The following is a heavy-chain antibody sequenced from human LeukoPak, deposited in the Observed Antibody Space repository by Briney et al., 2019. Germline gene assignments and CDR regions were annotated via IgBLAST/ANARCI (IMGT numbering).Heavy chain of an antibody. Sequence: GESLKISCRGSGYSFPTFWIGWVRQMPGKGLEWMGIIYPDDSNTRYSPSFQGQVTFSADKSINTAYLQWSSLKASDTAMYYCARLGEDLAVGVAGYWFDPWGQGTLVTVSS. CDR3: ARLGEDLAVGVAGYWFDP. V-gene: IGHV5-51*01. CDR1: GYSFPTFW. CDR2: IYPDDSNT. J-gene: IGHJ5*02. D-gene: IGHD2-15*01.